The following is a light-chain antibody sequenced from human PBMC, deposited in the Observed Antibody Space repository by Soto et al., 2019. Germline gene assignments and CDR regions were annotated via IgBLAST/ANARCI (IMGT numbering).Light chain of an antibody. CDR2: AAS. J-gene: IGKJ1*01. Sequence: DIQMTQSPSSLSASVADRVTITRRARQGISNYLAWYQQKPGKVPKLLIYAASSLQSGVPSRFSGSGSGTDFTLTISSLQPEDDATYYCQQYNSAPITFGQGTKVDIK. CDR1: QGISNY. V-gene: IGKV1-27*01. CDR3: QQYNSAPIT.